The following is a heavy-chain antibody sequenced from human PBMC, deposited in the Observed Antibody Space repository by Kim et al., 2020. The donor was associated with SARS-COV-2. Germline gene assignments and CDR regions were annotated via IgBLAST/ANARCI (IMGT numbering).Heavy chain of an antibody. Sequence: GGSLRLSCSVSGFSLSNYWMTWVRQAPGGGLEQVANIKEDGSETYYVDAVKGRFTISRDNAKNSLFLQMNSLRGEDTAVYYCARGPAEADIQSVVQGYHLGHWGQGARVTVSS. V-gene: IGHV3-7*01. D-gene: IGHD5-12*01. CDR1: GFSLSNYW. CDR2: IKEDGSET. CDR3: ARGPAEADIQSVVQGYHLGH. J-gene: IGHJ4*02.